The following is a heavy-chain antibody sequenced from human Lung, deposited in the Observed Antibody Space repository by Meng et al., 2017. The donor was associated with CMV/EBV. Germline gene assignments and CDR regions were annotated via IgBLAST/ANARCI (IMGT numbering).Heavy chain of an antibody. V-gene: IGHV3-30*02. J-gene: IGHJ6*02. CDR2: IKNDGGNDEE. CDR3: AKDFKGHFTMDV. Sequence: GGSLRLXCAASGFSFAAYNIHWVRQAPGKGLEWVTIIKNDGGNDEEYYADSVMGRFTISGDISKNTVYLQMNSLKPEDTAVYYCAKDFKGHFTMDVWGQGXTVTVSS. CDR1: GFSFAAYN.